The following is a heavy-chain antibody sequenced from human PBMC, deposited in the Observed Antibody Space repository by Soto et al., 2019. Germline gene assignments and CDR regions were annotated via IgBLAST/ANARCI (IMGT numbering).Heavy chain of an antibody. Sequence: QVQLVQSGAEVKKPGSSVKVSCTASGGTFSSYAISWVRQAPGQGLEWMGGIIPIFGTANYAQKFQGRVTITADESTSTAYMELSSLRSEDTAVYYCARDGRGATVTTSYWYFDLWGRGTLVTVSS. J-gene: IGHJ2*01. V-gene: IGHV1-69*01. CDR2: IIPIFGTA. D-gene: IGHD4-17*01. CDR3: ARDGRGATVTTSYWYFDL. CDR1: GGTFSSYA.